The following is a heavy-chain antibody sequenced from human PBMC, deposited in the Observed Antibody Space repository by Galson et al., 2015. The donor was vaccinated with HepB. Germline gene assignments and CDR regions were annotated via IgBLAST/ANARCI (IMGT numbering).Heavy chain of an antibody. Sequence: SLRLSCAASGFTVSSNYMSWVRQAPGKGLEWVSVIYSGGSTYYADSVKGRFTISRHNSKNTLYLQMNSLRAEDTAVYYCARATYYYEDALAFDIWGQGTMVTVSS. CDR3: ARATYYYEDALAFDI. J-gene: IGHJ3*02. CDR2: IYSGGST. CDR1: GFTVSSNY. V-gene: IGHV3-53*04. D-gene: IGHD3-22*01.